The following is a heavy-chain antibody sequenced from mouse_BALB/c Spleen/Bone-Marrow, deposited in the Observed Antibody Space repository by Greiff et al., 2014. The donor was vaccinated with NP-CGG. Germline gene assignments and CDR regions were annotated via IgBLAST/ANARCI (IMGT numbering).Heavy chain of an antibody. J-gene: IGHJ2*01. D-gene: IGHD2-1*01. V-gene: IGHV5-6-3*01. CDR2: INGNGGST. CDR1: GFTFSNYG. CDR3: VRGNYGNYVDYFDF. Sequence: VQLQQSGGGLVRPGGSLKLSCAASGFTFSNYGMSWVRQTPDKRLELVATINGNGGSTYYPDSVKGRFTISRDTAKNTLYLQMSSLKSEETAMYYCVRGNYGNYVDYFDFWGQDTTLTVSS.